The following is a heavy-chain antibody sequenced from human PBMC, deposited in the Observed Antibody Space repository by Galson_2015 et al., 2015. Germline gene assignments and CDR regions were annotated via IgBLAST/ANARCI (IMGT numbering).Heavy chain of an antibody. CDR3: SKVSGNWVTYRNFDS. Sequence: SLRLSCAASGFTFSTFGMSWVRQAPGKGLEWVSAISAGSNTYYADSVKGRFTLSRDNSKNTLYLQMNSLRAEDTAIYYCSKVSGNWVTYRNFDSCGQRTLVTVAS. D-gene: IGHD3-16*02. CDR1: GFTFSTFG. V-gene: IGHV3-23*01. CDR2: ISAGSNT. J-gene: IGHJ4*02.